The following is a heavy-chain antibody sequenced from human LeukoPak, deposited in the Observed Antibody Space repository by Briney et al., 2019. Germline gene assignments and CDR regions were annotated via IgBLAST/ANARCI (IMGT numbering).Heavy chain of an antibody. D-gene: IGHD3-10*01. J-gene: IGHJ6*03. CDR2: IYTSGST. CDR1: GGSISSGSYY. V-gene: IGHV4-61*02. CDR3: ARDVVGVPYYYYYMDV. Sequence: SETLSLTCTVSGGSISSGSYYWSWIRQPAGKGLEWIGRIYTSGSTNYNPSLKSRVTISVDTSKNQFSLKLSSVTAADTAVYYCARDVVGVPYYYYYMDVWGKGTTVTVSS.